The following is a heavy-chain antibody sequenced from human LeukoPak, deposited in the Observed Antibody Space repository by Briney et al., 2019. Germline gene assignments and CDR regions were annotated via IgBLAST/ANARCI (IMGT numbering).Heavy chain of an antibody. CDR3: ARAVITFGGVVAKGFDC. CDR2: IYYSGST. V-gene: IGHV4-59*01. J-gene: IGHJ4*02. D-gene: IGHD3-16*02. CDR1: GGSFSSYY. Sequence: PSETLSLTCTVSGGSFSSYYWSWIRQPPGKGLEWIGYIYYSGSTDYIPSLKSRVTISVDTSKNQFSLNLSSVTAADTAVYYCARAVITFGGVVAKGFDCWGQGTLVTVSS.